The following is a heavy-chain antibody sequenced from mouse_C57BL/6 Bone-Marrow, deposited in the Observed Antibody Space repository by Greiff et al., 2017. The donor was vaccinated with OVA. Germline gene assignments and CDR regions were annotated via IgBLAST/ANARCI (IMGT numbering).Heavy chain of an antibody. CDR2: IDPENGDT. D-gene: IGHD2-5*01. CDR1: GFNIKDDY. Sequence: VQLQQSGAELVRPGASVKLSCTASGFNIKDDYMHWVKQRPEQGLEWIGWIDPENGDTEYASKFQGKATITADTSSNTAYLQLSSLTSEDTAVYYCTSDYSNYYYAMDYWGQGTSVTVSS. CDR3: TSDYSNYYYAMDY. V-gene: IGHV14-4*01. J-gene: IGHJ4*01.